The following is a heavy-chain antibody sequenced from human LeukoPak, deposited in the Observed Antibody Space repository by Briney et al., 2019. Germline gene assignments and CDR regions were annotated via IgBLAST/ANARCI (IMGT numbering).Heavy chain of an antibody. CDR2: IKQDGSEK. V-gene: IGHV3-7*01. J-gene: IGHJ4*02. D-gene: IGHD6-19*01. CDR1: GFTFSSYW. CDR3: GRVGGGDGSGWSTTDY. Sequence: GGSLRLSCAASGFTFSSYWMNWVRQAPGKGLEWVANIKQDGSEKYYVDSAKGRFTISRDNAKNSLYLEMNSLRVEDTAMYYCGRVGGGDGSGWSTTDYWGQGTLVTISS.